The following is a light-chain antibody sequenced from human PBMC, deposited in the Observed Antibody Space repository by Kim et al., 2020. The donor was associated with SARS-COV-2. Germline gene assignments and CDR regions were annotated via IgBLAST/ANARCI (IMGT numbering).Light chain of an antibody. CDR3: LQSYTYPYT. V-gene: IGKV1-6*01. Sequence: AIQMTQSPSSLSASVGDRVTITCRASHDISTDVDWYQQKPGKAPTLLIYSASDLQSGVPSRFSGEGSGTDFTLTIDSLQPEDLGSYYCLQSYTYPYTFGQGTKVDIK. J-gene: IGKJ2*01. CDR2: SAS. CDR1: HDISTD.